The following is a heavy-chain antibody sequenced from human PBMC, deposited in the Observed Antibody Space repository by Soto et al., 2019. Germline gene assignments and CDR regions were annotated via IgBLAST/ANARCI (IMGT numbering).Heavy chain of an antibody. D-gene: IGHD2-8*01. CDR1: GGSISSSSYY. V-gene: IGHV4-39*01. CDR3: ARQTGTKGLGWGSERRSYYYYGMDV. CDR2: IYYSGST. J-gene: IGHJ6*02. Sequence: PSETLSLTCTVSGGSISSSSYYWGWIRQPPGKGLEWIGSIYYSGSTYYNPSLKSRVTISVDTSKNQFSLKLSSVTAADTAVYYCARQTGTKGLGWGSERRSYYYYGMDVWGQGTTVTVSS.